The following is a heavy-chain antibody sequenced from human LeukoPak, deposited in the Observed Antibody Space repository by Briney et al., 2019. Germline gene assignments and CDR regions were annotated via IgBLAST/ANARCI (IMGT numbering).Heavy chain of an antibody. CDR2: INPDNGVT. CDR1: GYTFTGYY. Sequence: ASVKVSCKASGYTFTGYYIHWVRQAPGQGLEWMGWINPDNGVTNYAQKFQGRVTITRDTSISTAYMELSRLRSDDTAVYYCARDRPVLLWFGESSDYWGQGTLVTVSS. D-gene: IGHD3-10*01. CDR3: ARDRPVLLWFGESSDY. J-gene: IGHJ4*02. V-gene: IGHV1-2*02.